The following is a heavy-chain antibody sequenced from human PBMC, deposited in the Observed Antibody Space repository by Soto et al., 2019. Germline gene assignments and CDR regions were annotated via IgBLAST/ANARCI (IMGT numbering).Heavy chain of an antibody. Sequence: SETLSLTCAVYGGSFSGYYWSWIRQPPGKGLEWIGEINHSGSTNYNPSLKSRVTISVDTSKNQFSLKLSSVTAADTAVYYCARAPFSIAAAGAVDYWGQGTLVTVSS. CDR3: ARAPFSIAAAGAVDY. CDR1: GGSFSGYY. J-gene: IGHJ4*02. CDR2: INHSGST. V-gene: IGHV4-34*01. D-gene: IGHD6-13*01.